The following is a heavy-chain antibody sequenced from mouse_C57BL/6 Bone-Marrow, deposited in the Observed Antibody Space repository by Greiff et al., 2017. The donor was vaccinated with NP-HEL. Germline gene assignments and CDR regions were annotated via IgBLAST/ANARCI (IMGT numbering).Heavy chain of an antibody. Sequence: VQLQQPGAELVKPGASVKLSCKASGYTFTSSWMHWVKQRPGPGLEWIGMIHPNSGSTNYNEKFKSKATLTVDKSSSTAYMQLSSLTSEDSAVYYCARKGVYYGNYYAMDYWGQGTSVTVSS. CDR2: IHPNSGST. CDR1: GYTFTSSW. J-gene: IGHJ4*01. V-gene: IGHV1-64*01. D-gene: IGHD2-1*01. CDR3: ARKGVYYGNYYAMDY.